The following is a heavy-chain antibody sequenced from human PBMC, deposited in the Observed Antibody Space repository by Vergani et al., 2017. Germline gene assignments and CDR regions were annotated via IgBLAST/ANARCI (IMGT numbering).Heavy chain of an antibody. J-gene: IGHJ3*02. CDR2: ISSSSSTI. CDR1: GFTFSSYS. V-gene: IGHV3-48*04. Sequence: VQLVESGGGLVQPGGSLRLSCAASGFTFSSYSMNWVRQAPGKGLEWVSYISSSSSTIYYADSVKGRFTISRDNAKNSLYLQMNSLRAEDTAVYYCARDTTYYYDSSGYYDAFDIWGQGTMVTVSS. CDR3: ARDTTYYYDSSGYYDAFDI. D-gene: IGHD3-22*01.